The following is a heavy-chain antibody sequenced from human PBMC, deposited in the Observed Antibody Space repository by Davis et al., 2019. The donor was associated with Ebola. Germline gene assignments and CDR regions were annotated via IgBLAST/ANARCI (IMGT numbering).Heavy chain of an antibody. D-gene: IGHD6-13*01. CDR3: ARRIAAAGITRYYYYGMDV. CDR2: IYPGDSDT. CDR1: GYSFTSYW. J-gene: IGHJ6*02. Sequence: GESLKISCKGSGYSFTSYWISWVRQMPGKGLEWMGIIYPGDSDTRYSPSFQGQVTISADKSISTAYLQWSSLKASDTAMYYCARRIAAAGITRYYYYGMDVWGQGTTVTASS. V-gene: IGHV5-51*01.